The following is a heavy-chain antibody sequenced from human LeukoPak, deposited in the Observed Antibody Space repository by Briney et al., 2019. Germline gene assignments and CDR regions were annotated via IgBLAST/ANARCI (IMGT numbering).Heavy chain of an antibody. Sequence: SETLSLTCTVSGDSISSSNYYWGWIRQPPGKGLEWIGNIYYSGSTYYNASLKSRVTISVDTSKNQFSLKLSSVTAADTAVYYCARLYTGYFDYWGQRTLVTVSS. CDR1: GDSISSSNYY. D-gene: IGHD3-10*01. CDR3: ARLYTGYFDY. CDR2: IYYSGST. J-gene: IGHJ4*02. V-gene: IGHV4-39*01.